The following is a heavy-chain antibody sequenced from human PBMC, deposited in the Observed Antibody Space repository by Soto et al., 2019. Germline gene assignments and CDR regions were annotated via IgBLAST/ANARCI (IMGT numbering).Heavy chain of an antibody. D-gene: IGHD3-3*01. Sequence: TLSLTCTVSGGSISSYYWSWIRQPPGKGLEWIGYIYYSGSTNYNPSLKSRVTISVDTSKNQFSLKLSSVTAADTAVYYCARDLGYDFWSGYSPTPYYMDVWGKGTTVTVSS. CDR1: GGSISSYY. CDR2: IYYSGST. V-gene: IGHV4-59*01. J-gene: IGHJ6*03. CDR3: ARDLGYDFWSGYSPTPYYMDV.